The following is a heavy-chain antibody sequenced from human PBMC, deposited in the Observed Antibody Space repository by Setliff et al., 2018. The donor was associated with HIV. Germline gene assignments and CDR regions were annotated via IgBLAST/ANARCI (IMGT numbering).Heavy chain of an antibody. D-gene: IGHD5-12*01. CDR3: ARQGGYSGYGFYYYYYYMDV. V-gene: IGHV4-39*01. Sequence: SETLSLTCTVSGGSISSNSYYWGWLRQPPGKGLEWIGSIYYSGSTYYNPSLKSRVTLSVDTSKNQFSLKLSSVTAADTAVYYCARQGGYSGYGFYYYYYYMDVWGKGTTVTVSS. J-gene: IGHJ6*03. CDR1: GGSISSNSYY. CDR2: IYYSGST.